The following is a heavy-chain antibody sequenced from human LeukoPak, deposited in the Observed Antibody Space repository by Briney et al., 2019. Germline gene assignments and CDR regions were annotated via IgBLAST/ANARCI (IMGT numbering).Heavy chain of an antibody. Sequence: SVKVSCKASGGTFSSYAISWVRQAPGQGLEWMGRIIPIFGTANYAQKFQGRVTITTDESTSTAYMELSSLRSEDTAVYYCATASGYYYKAFDIWGQGTMVTVSS. J-gene: IGHJ3*02. CDR1: GGTFSSYA. V-gene: IGHV1-69*05. CDR3: ATASGYYYKAFDI. D-gene: IGHD3-22*01. CDR2: IIPIFGTA.